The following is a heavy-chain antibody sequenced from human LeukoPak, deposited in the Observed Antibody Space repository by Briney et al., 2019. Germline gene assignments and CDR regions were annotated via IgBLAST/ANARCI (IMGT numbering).Heavy chain of an antibody. CDR2: IYYSGST. J-gene: IGHJ4*02. V-gene: IGHV4-39*01. D-gene: IGHD3/OR15-3a*01. Sequence: SETLSLTCTVSGGSISSSSYYWGWIRQPPGKGLEWIGNIYYSGSTYYNPSLKSRVTISVDTSKNQFSLKLTSVTAADTAVHYCAKQTGSGLFILPGGQGTLVTVSS. CDR1: GGSISSSSYY. CDR3: AKQTGSGLFILP.